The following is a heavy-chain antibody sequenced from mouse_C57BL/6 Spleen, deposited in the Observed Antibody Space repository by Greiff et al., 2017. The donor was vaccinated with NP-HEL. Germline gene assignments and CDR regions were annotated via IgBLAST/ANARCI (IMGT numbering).Heavy chain of an antibody. V-gene: IGHV5-17*01. CDR3: ARILGIFYYAMDY. CDR2: ISSGSSTI. J-gene: IGHJ4*01. Sequence: EVHLVESGGGLVKPGGSLKLSCAASGFTFSDYGMHWVRQAPEKGLEWVAYISSGSSTIYYADTVKGRFTISRDNAKNTLFLQMTSLRSEDTAMYYCARILGIFYYAMDYWGQGTSVTVSS. CDR1: GFTFSDYG.